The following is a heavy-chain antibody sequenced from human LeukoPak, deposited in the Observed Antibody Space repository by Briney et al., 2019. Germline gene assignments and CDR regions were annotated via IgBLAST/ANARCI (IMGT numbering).Heavy chain of an antibody. J-gene: IGHJ4*02. V-gene: IGHV4-39*01. D-gene: IGHD6-19*01. Sequence: SETLSLTCTVSGGSISSSSYYWGWLRQPPGKGLEWIGSIYYSGSTYYRPSLKSRVTISVDTSKNQFSLKLSSVTAADTAVYYCARLSYSSGWYYFDYWGQGTLVTVSS. CDR1: GGSISSSSYY. CDR3: ARLSYSSGWYYFDY. CDR2: IYYSGST.